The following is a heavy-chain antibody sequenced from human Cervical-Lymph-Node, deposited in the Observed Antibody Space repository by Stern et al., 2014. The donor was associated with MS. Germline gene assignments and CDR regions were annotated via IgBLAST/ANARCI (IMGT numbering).Heavy chain of an antibody. CDR2: ISAYNGNT. CDR1: GYTFTSYG. J-gene: IGHJ4*02. Sequence: QLVQSGAEVKKPGASVKVSCKASGYTFTSYGIRWVRQAPGQGLEWMGWISAYNGNTKYAQKLQGRVTMTHDTSTSTAYTGLRSLRSDDTAVYYCARPSSEQWLVLDYWGQGTLVTVSS. V-gene: IGHV1-18*01. D-gene: IGHD6-19*01. CDR3: ARPSSEQWLVLDY.